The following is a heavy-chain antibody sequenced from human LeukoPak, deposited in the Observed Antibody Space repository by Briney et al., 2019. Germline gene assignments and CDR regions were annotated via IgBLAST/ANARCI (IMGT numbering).Heavy chain of an antibody. CDR1: GGSISSYY. J-gene: IGHJ4*02. D-gene: IGHD1-7*01. Sequence: SETLSLTCTVSGGSISSYYWSWIRQPPGKGLEWIGYIYYSGSTIYNPSLKSRVTISVDTSKNQFSLKLSSVTAADTAVYYCARGELNGDYFDYWGQGTLVTVSS. CDR2: IYYSGST. CDR3: ARGELNGDYFDY. V-gene: IGHV4-59*01.